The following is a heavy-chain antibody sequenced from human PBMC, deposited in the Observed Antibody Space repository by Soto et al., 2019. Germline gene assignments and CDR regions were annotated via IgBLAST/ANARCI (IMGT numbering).Heavy chain of an antibody. CDR1: GGTFSSYA. CDR2: IIPIFGSA. J-gene: IGHJ6*02. D-gene: IGHD1-7*01. Sequence: ASVKVSCKASGGTFSSYAISWVRQAPGQGLEWMGGIIPIFGSANYAEKFQGRVTITADESTSTAYMELSSLRSEDTAVYYCATFSNWNYVAILRNYYYYYGLDVWGQGTTVTVSS. CDR3: ATFSNWNYVAILRNYYYYYGLDV. V-gene: IGHV1-69*13.